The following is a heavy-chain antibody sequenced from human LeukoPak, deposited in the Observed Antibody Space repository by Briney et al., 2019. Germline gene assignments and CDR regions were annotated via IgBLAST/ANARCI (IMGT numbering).Heavy chain of an antibody. V-gene: IGHV4-30-4*07. J-gene: IGHJ6*03. CDR2: IYYSGTT. CDR3: ARESQYYYYYYMDV. Sequence: SETLSLTCAVSGDSISSGTYSWSWIRQPPGKGLEWIGYIYYSGTTYYNPSLKSRVTISVDTSKNQFSLKLSSVTAADTAVYYCARESQYYYYYYMDVWGKGTTVTVSS. CDR1: GDSISSGTYS.